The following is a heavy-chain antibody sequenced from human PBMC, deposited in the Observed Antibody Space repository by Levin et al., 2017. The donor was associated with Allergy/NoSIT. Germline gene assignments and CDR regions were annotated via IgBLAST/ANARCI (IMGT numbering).Heavy chain of an antibody. V-gene: IGHV5-51*01. J-gene: IGHJ3*01. CDR3: ARQGGGHWFGELLLGGFDV. CDR1: GYTFVSFW. Sequence: AGGSLRLSCKASGYTFVSFWVAWVRKMPGKGLEWMGAISPGDSDIRYSPSFQGQVTFSADKSTSTAFLHWSTLKASDTAIYYCARQGGGHWFGELLLGGFDVWGQGTTVTVSS. CDR2: ISPGDSDI. D-gene: IGHD3-10*01.